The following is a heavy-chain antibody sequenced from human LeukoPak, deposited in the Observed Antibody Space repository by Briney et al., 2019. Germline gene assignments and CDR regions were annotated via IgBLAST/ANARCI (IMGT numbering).Heavy chain of an antibody. J-gene: IGHJ4*02. Sequence: PSETLSLTCAVYGGSFSGYYWSWTRQPPGKGLEWIGEINHSGSTNYNPSLKSRVTISVDTSKNQFSLKLSSVTAADTAVYYCARAHDYWGQGTLVTVSS. V-gene: IGHV4-34*01. CDR2: INHSGST. CDR1: GGSFSGYY. CDR3: ARAHDY.